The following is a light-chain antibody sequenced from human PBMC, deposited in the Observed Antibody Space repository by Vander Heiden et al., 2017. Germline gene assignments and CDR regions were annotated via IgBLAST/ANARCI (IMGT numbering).Light chain of an antibody. CDR3: QQDGSSPWT. CDR1: QSVSSSY. J-gene: IGKJ1*01. V-gene: IGKV3-20*01. Sequence: EIVLTQSPGTLSLSPGERATLSCRASQSVSSSYLAWYQRKPGQAPSLLIYGASSRATGIPDRFSGSGSGTDFTLTISRLEPEDFAVYYCQQDGSSPWTFGQGTKVEIK. CDR2: GAS.